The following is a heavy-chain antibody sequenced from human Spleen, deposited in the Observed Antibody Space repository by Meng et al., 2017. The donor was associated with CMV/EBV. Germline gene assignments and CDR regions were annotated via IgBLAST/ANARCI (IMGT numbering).Heavy chain of an antibody. J-gene: IGHJ5*02. CDR3: ARGGGVGATRWFDP. CDR2: INHSGST. V-gene: IGHV4-34*01. CDR1: GRSFSGYY. Sequence: VPLYEWGDGRLNTSETLPRTFAVYGRSFSGYYWSWIRQPPGKGLEWIGEINHSGSTNYNPSLKSRVTISVDTSKNQFSLKLSSVTAADTAVYYCARGGGVGATRWFDPWGQGTLVTVSS. D-gene: IGHD1-26*01.